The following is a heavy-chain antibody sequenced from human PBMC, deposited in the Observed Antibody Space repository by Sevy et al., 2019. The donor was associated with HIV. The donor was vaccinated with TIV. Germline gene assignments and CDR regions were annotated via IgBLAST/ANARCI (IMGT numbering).Heavy chain of an antibody. V-gene: IGHV3-48*01. CDR3: TTDSKKRGLSALLDY. CDR2: ISSSSSTI. D-gene: IGHD3-10*01. Sequence: GSLRLSCAASGFTFSSYSMNWVRQAPGKGLEWVSYISSSSSTIYYADSVKGRFTISRDNAKNSLYLQMNSLKTEDTAIYYCTTDSKKRGLSALLDYWGQGTLVTVSS. J-gene: IGHJ4*02. CDR1: GFTFSSYS.